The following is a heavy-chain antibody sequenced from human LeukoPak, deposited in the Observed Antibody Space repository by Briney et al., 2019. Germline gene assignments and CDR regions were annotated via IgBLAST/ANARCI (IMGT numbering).Heavy chain of an antibody. CDR1: GYTFTSYY. J-gene: IGHJ4*02. Sequence: ASVKVSCKASGYTFTSYYMHWVRQAPGQGLEWMGIINPSGGSTSYAQKFQGRATMTRDMSTSTVYMELSSLRSEDTAVYYCAREPTKNYYDSSGWIHWGQGTLVTVSS. D-gene: IGHD3-22*01. CDR3: AREPTKNYYDSSGWIH. V-gene: IGHV1-46*01. CDR2: INPSGGST.